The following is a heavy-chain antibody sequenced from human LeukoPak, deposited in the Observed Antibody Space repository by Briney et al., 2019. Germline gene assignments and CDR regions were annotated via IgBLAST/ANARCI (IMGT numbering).Heavy chain of an antibody. CDR2: IWCDGSNK. CDR3: ARDGVGATGFDY. D-gene: IGHD1-26*01. V-gene: IGHV3-33*01. CDR1: GFTFSSYG. J-gene: IGHJ4*02. Sequence: GRSLRLSCAASGFTFSSYGMHWVRQAPGKGLEWVAVIWCDGSNKYYADSVKGRFTISRDNSKNTLYLQMNSLRAEDTAVYYCARDGVGATGFDYWGQGTLVTVSS.